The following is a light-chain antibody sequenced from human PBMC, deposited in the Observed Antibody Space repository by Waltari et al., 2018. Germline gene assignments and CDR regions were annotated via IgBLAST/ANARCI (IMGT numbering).Light chain of an antibody. J-gene: IGLJ3*02. CDR2: DVS. CDR1: SSDVGAYNR. V-gene: IGLV2-14*03. Sequence: QSALTQPASVSGSPGQSITISCTGTSSDVGAYNRVSWYQQHPGKAPKLIIFDVSKRPSGVSNRFSGSKSGDTASLSISGLQAEDDADYYCSSYTRTTTLWVFGGGTKLTVL. CDR3: SSYTRTTTLWV.